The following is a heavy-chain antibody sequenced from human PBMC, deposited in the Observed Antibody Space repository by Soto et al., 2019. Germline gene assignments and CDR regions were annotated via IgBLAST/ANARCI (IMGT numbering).Heavy chain of an antibody. D-gene: IGHD6-19*01. CDR1: GFTFSSYG. CDR2: ISYDGSNK. V-gene: IGHV3-30*18. J-gene: IGHJ6*02. CDR3: AKDLGGKWLGIRETYYYYYGMDV. Sequence: QVQLVESGGGVVQPGRSLRLSCAASGFTFSSYGMHWVRQAPGKGLEWVAVISYDGSNKYYADSVKGRFTISRDNSKNTLYLQMNSLRAEDTVVYYCAKDLGGKWLGIRETYYYYYGMDVWGQGTTVTVSS.